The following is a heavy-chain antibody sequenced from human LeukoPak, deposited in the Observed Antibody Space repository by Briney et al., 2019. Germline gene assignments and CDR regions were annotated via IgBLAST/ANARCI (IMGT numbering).Heavy chain of an antibody. D-gene: IGHD3-22*01. CDR1: GGSFSGYY. J-gene: IGHJ6*04. V-gene: IGHV4-34*01. CDR2: INHSGST. CDR3: ARGVAYYYDSSGYTMDV. Sequence: SETLSLTCAVYGGSFSGYYWSWIRQPPGKGLEWIGEINHSGSTNYNPSLKSRVTISVDTSKNQFSLKLSSVTAADAAVYYCARGVAYYYDSSGYTMDVWGKGTTVTVSS.